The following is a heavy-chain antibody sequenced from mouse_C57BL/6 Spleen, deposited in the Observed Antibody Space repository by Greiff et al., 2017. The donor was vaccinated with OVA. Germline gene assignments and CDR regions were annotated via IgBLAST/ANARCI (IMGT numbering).Heavy chain of an antibody. CDR3: ARSLPYWYFDV. CDR1: GYSFTGYY. CDR2: INPSTGGT. J-gene: IGHJ1*03. D-gene: IGHD2-10*01. V-gene: IGHV1-42*01. Sequence: EVKLMESGPELVKPGASVKISCKASGYSFTGYYMNWVKQSPEKSLEWIGEINPSTGGTTYNQKFKAKATLTVDKSSSTAYMQLKSLTSEDSAVYYCARSLPYWYFDVWGTGTTVTVSS.